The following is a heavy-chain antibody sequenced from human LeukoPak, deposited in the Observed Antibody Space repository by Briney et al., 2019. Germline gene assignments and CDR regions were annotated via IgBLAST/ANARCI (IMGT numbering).Heavy chain of an antibody. D-gene: IGHD4-23*01. V-gene: IGHV1-69*04. CDR3: ARDAPKLYGGNPDVAY. CDR1: GYTFTSYA. J-gene: IGHJ4*02. CDR2: IIPILGIA. Sequence: ASVKVSCKASGYTFTSYAISWVRQAPGQGLEWMGRIIPILGIANYAQKFQGRVTITADKSTSTAYMELSSLRSEDTAVYYCARDAPKLYGGNPDVAYWGQGTLVTVSS.